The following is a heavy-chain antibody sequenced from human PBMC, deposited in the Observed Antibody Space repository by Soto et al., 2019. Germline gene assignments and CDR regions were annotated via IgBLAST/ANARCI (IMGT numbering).Heavy chain of an antibody. CDR1: GGSISSGGYY. V-gene: IGHV4-31*03. Sequence: SSETLSLTCTVSGGSISSGGYYWSWIRQHPGKGLEWIGYIYYSGSTYYNPSLKSRVTISVDTSKNQLSLKLSSVTAADTAVYYCARVNYRSMGDYGPDWGQGTLVTVSS. CDR2: IYYSGST. D-gene: IGHD4-17*01. J-gene: IGHJ4*02. CDR3: ARVNYRSMGDYGPD.